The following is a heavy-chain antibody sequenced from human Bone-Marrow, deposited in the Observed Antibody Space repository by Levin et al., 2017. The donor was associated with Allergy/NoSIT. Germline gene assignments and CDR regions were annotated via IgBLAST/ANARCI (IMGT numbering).Heavy chain of an antibody. CDR1: GFTFNTYG. Sequence: GESLKISCAASGFTFNTYGMHWVRQTPGKGLEWVAVISYNGNNKDYADSVKGRFTISRDNSKNTLDLQMNSLRAEDTAVYFCAKAATRIQSPFDYWGQGTLVTVSS. J-gene: IGHJ4*02. V-gene: IGHV3-30*18. D-gene: IGHD2/OR15-2a*01. CDR3: AKAATRIQSPFDY. CDR2: ISYNGNNK.